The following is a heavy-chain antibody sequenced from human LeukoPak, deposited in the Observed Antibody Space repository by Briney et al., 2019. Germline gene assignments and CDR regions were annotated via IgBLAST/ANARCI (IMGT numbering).Heavy chain of an antibody. CDR2: VLYIGGMN. J-gene: IGHJ4*02. CDR3: ASDPRGPTGSDSPGRDSFDY. Sequence: QSGGSLRLSWAASGFPFGGYSIHGGRQGPGKGLEWGAVVLYIGGMNYYAGSVKGRFPISRDNSQNTAWLHVSSLGPEDTAVYYCASDPRGPTGSDSPGRDSFDYWGQGTLVTVSX. V-gene: IGHV3-30*04. CDR1: GFPFGGYS. D-gene: IGHD3-22*01.